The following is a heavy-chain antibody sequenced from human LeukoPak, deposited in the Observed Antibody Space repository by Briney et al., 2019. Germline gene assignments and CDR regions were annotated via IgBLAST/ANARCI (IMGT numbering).Heavy chain of an antibody. J-gene: IGHJ1*01. CDR2: ISAYNGNT. D-gene: IGHD6-19*01. CDR3: ARTSVGYSIGWYVN. Sequence: ASVKVSCKASGYTFTSYGISWVRQAPGQGLEWMGWISAYNGNTNYAQKLQGRVTMTTDTSTSTAYMELRSLRSDDTAVYYCARTSVGYSIGWYVNWGQGPWSPSPQ. CDR1: GYTFTSYG. V-gene: IGHV1-18*01.